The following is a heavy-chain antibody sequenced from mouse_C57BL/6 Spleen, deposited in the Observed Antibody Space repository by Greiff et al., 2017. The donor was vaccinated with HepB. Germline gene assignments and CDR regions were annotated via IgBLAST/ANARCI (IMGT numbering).Heavy chain of an antibody. CDR3: AKGSSYVEAMDY. CDR1: GFSLTSYG. D-gene: IGHD1-1*01. V-gene: IGHV2-5*01. Sequence: QVQLKESGPGLVQPSQSLSITCTASGFSLTSYGVHWVRQSPGKGLEWLGVICSGGSTDYKAAFMSRLSITKDNSKSQMFFKMNSLQADDTAIYYCAKGSSYVEAMDYWGQGTSVTVSS. CDR2: ICSGGST. J-gene: IGHJ4*01.